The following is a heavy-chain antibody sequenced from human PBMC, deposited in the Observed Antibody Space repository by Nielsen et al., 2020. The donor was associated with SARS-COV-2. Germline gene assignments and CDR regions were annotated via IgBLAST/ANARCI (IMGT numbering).Heavy chain of an antibody. Sequence: GESLKISCEASGFIFNTYGMNWVRQAPGKGLEWVADIKPDGSEKFYVDSVKGRFTISRDNAKNSMSLQMNSLRAEDTAVYYCARVPYSGSYYGYFDYWGPGTVVAVSS. J-gene: IGHJ4*02. CDR3: ARVPYSGSYYGYFDY. CDR1: GFIFNTYG. V-gene: IGHV3-7*01. D-gene: IGHD1-26*01. CDR2: IKPDGSEK.